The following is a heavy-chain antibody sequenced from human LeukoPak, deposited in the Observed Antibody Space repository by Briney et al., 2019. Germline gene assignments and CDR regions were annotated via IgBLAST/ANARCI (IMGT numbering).Heavy chain of an antibody. Sequence: PSETLSLTCAVSGGSISSGGYSWSWIRQPPGKGLEWIGYIYYSGSTYDNPSLKSRVTISVDTSKNQFSLKLSSVTAADTAVYYCARSYYDFWSGYYSGFDYWGQGTLVTVSS. D-gene: IGHD3-3*01. CDR2: IYYSGST. J-gene: IGHJ4*02. CDR1: GGSISSGGYS. V-gene: IGHV4-30-4*07. CDR3: ARSYYDFWSGYYSGFDY.